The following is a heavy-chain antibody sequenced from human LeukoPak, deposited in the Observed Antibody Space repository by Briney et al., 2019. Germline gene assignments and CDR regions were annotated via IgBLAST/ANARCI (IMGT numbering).Heavy chain of an antibody. D-gene: IGHD1-26*01. Sequence: GRSLRLSCAASGFTFSSYGMHWVRQAPGKGLEWVAVISYDGSNKYYADSVKGRFTISRDNAKNSLYLQMNSLRAEDTAVYYCARLWELREDFDYWGQGTLVTVSS. CDR1: GFTFSSYG. CDR3: ARLWELREDFDY. J-gene: IGHJ4*02. CDR2: ISYDGSNK. V-gene: IGHV3-30*03.